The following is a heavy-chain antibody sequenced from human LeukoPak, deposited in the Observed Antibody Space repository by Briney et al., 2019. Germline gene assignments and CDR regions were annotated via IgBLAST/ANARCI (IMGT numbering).Heavy chain of an antibody. CDR1: GFTFSTSW. CDR3: ARCGRITILGVAGRTGFDP. Sequence: GGSLRLSCAASGFTFSTSWMSWVRQAPGKGLEWVSYISSSGNIIYYADSVKGRFTISRDNAKNSLYLQMNSLRADDTAVYYCARCGRITILGVAGRTGFDPWGQGILVTVSS. CDR2: ISSSGNII. J-gene: IGHJ5*02. D-gene: IGHD3-3*01. V-gene: IGHV3-48*04.